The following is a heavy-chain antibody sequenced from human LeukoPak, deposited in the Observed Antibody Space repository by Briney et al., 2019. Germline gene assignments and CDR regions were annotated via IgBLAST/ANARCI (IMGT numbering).Heavy chain of an antibody. D-gene: IGHD3-3*01. J-gene: IGHJ4*02. Sequence: PSETLSHXCTVSGGSISSYYWSWIRQPPGKGLEWIGYIYYSGSTNYNPSLKSRVTISVDTSKNQFSLKLSSVTAADTAVYYCARDGHEGEWLVWGQGTLVTVSS. CDR3: ARDGHEGEWLV. CDR1: GGSISSYY. CDR2: IYYSGST. V-gene: IGHV4-59*01.